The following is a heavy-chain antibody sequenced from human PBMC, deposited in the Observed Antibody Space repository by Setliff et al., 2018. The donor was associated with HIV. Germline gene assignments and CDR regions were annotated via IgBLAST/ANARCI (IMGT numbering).Heavy chain of an antibody. CDR1: GVSTSSASYY. J-gene: IGHJ3*02. Sequence: SETLSLTCTVSGVSTSSASYYWGWIRQPPGKGLEWIGNAYYSGKTYYNPSLKSRVTISVDTSKNHFSLKLNSVTAADTAVYFCARPTTGVGGGAAFDIWGQGTMVTVSS. CDR3: ARPTTGVGGGAAFDI. V-gene: IGHV4-39*02. D-gene: IGHD2-8*01. CDR2: AYYSGKT.